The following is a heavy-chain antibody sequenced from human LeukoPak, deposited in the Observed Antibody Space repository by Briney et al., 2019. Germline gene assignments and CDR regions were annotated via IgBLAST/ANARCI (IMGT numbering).Heavy chain of an antibody. CDR2: ISSNRGST. CDR1: GFTFSSYA. J-gene: IGHJ4*02. CDR3: ARSRVTEGVYYFDY. Sequence: GGSLRLSCAASGFTFSSYAMHWVRQAPGKGLEYVSAISSNRGSTYYANSVKGRFTISRDNSKNTLYLQMGSLRAEDMAVHYCARSRVTEGVYYFDYWGQGTLVTVSS. V-gene: IGHV3-64*01. D-gene: IGHD2-21*02.